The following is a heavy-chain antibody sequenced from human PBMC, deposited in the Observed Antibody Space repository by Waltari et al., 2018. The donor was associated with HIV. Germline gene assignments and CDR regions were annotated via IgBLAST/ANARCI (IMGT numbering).Heavy chain of an antibody. CDR2: IYYSGST. CDR3: AREERRGILWFGETGWFDP. V-gene: IGHV4-39*07. D-gene: IGHD3-10*01. Sequence: QQQLQESGPGLVKPSETLSLTCTVSGGSISSSSYYWGWIRQPPGKGLEWIGSIYYSGSTYYNPSLKSRVTISVDTSKNQFSLKLSSVTAADTAVYYCAREERRGILWFGETGWFDPWGQGTLVTVSS. CDR1: GGSISSSSYY. J-gene: IGHJ5*02.